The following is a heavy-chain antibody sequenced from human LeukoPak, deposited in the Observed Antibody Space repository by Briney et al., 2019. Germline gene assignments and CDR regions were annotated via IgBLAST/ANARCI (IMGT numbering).Heavy chain of an antibody. Sequence: SETLSLTCTVSGGSVSSSDYYWGWIRQPPGKGLEWIGSINYSGNTYYNPSLKNRVTISVDTSKNQFSLKLSSVTPADTAVYYCARSVSTTGLRWGQGTLVTVSS. V-gene: IGHV4-39*01. CDR1: GGSVSSSDYY. J-gene: IGHJ4*02. CDR2: INYSGNT. D-gene: IGHD1-1*01. CDR3: ARSVSTTGLR.